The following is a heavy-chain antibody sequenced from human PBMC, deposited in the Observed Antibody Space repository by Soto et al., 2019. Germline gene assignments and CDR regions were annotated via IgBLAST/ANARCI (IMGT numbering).Heavy chain of an antibody. CDR3: AKAEKSSAVAGYFDS. V-gene: IGHV3-23*01. J-gene: IGHJ4*02. CDR2: ISGSGGIT. Sequence: PGGSLRLSCAASESMFRTSATNCVRQAPGKGLEWVSAISGSGGITYYAGSVKGRFTISRDNSKNTLYLQMNSLRAEDTAVYYCAKAEKSSAVAGYFDSWGQGTLVTVSS. D-gene: IGHD6-19*01. CDR1: ESMFRTSA.